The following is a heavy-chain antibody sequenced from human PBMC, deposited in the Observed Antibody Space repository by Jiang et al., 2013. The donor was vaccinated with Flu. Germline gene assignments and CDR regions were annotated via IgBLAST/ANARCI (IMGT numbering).Heavy chain of an antibody. J-gene: IGHJ4*02. CDR3: AKIFTGWYYFDD. D-gene: IGHD6-19*01. V-gene: IGHV3-23*01. Sequence: YYADSVKGRFSVSRDNSKDTLYLQMNSLRAEDTAVYYCAKIFTGWYYFDDWGQGTLVTVSS.